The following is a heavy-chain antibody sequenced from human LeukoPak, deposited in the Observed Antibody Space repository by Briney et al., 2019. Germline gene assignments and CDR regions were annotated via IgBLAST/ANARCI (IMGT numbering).Heavy chain of an antibody. Sequence: SETLSLTWAVDGGSFSAYYCHWFRQPPGKVLELVGVINHSASTKYNPFFKSRVTISLDTSNNQFSLKLSSVTAADTAVYYCARWETVTSSDYWGQGTLVTVSS. CDR3: ARWETVTSSDY. D-gene: IGHD4-17*01. CDR1: GGSFSAYY. CDR2: INHSAST. J-gene: IGHJ4*02. V-gene: IGHV4-34*01.